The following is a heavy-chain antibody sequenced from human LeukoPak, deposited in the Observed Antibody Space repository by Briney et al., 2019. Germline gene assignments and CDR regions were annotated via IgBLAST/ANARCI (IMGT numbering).Heavy chain of an antibody. CDR3: ATVGYSSSWYSLDP. D-gene: IGHD6-13*01. Sequence: GASVKVSCKVSGYTLTELSMHWLRQAPGKGLEWMGGFDPEDGETIYAQKFQGRVTMTEDTSTDTAYMELSSLRSEDTAVYYCATVGYSSSWYSLDPRGQGTLVTVSS. J-gene: IGHJ5*02. CDR2: FDPEDGET. V-gene: IGHV1-24*01. CDR1: GYTLTELS.